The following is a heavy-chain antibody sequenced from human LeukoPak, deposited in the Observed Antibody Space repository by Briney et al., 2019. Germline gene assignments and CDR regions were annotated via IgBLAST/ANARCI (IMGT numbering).Heavy chain of an antibody. D-gene: IGHD3-22*01. CDR3: ARAHGNYDSRGYYSPFDY. J-gene: IGHJ4*02. CDR1: GGSFSGYY. CDR2: INHSGST. Sequence: SETLSLTCAVYGGSFSGYYWSWIRQPPVKGLEWIGEINHSGSTNYNPSLKSRVTISVDTSKNQFSLKLSSVTAADTAVYYCARAHGNYDSRGYYSPFDYWGQGTLVTVSS. V-gene: IGHV4-34*01.